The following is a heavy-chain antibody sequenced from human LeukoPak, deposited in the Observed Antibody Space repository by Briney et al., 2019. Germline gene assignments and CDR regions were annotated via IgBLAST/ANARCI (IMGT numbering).Heavy chain of an antibody. CDR2: INTNTGNP. V-gene: IGHV7-4-1*02. CDR1: GYTFTSYA. Sequence: ASVKVSCKASGYTFTSYAMNWVRQAPGQGLEWMGWINTNTGNPTYAQGFTGRFVFSLDTSVSTAYLQISSLKAEGTAVYYCARSASSTPVHHRYYGMDVWGQGTTVTVSS. D-gene: IGHD2-2*01. CDR3: ARSASSTPVHHRYYGMDV. J-gene: IGHJ6*02.